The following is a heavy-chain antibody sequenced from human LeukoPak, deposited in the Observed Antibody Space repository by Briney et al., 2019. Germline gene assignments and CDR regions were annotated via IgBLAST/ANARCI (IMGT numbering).Heavy chain of an antibody. J-gene: IGHJ4*02. D-gene: IGHD1-26*01. CDR2: ISSSSSYI. Sequence: GGSLRLSCAASGFTFSSYSMNWVRQAPGKGLEWVSSISSSSSYIYYADSVKGRFTISRDNAKNSLYLQMNSLRAEDTAVYYCARDRGGSYSDYYFDYWGQGTLVTVSS. CDR1: GFTFSSYS. CDR3: ARDRGGSYSDYYFDY. V-gene: IGHV3-21*01.